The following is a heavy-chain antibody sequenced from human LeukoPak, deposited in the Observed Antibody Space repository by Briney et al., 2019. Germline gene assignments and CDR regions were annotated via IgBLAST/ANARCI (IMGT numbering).Heavy chain of an antibody. D-gene: IGHD3-3*01. J-gene: IGHJ3*02. CDR1: GFTFSNYG. Sequence: GGSLRLSCAASGFTFSNYGMHWVRQAPGKGLDWVAFIHYDGSNKYYADSVKGRFTISRDNAKNSLYLQMNSLRAEDTAVYYCARDRITIFGVVIMDAFDIWGQGTMVTVSS. V-gene: IGHV3-30*02. CDR2: IHYDGSNK. CDR3: ARDRITIFGVVIMDAFDI.